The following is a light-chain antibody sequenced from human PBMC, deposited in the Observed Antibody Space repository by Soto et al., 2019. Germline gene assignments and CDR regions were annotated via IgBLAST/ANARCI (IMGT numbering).Light chain of an antibody. Sequence: EIVLTQSPGTLSLSPGERATLSCRASQCVSSSYLAWYQQKPGQAPRLLIYGASSRATGIPDRFSGSGSGTEFTLTISSLEPEDFAVYSCQQYGSSPHTFGQGTKLEIK. V-gene: IGKV3-20*01. CDR2: GAS. J-gene: IGKJ2*01. CDR3: QQYGSSPHT. CDR1: QCVSSSY.